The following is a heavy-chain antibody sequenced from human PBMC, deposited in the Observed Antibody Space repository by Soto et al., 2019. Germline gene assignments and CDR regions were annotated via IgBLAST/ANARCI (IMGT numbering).Heavy chain of an antibody. Sequence: GGSLRLSCAASGFTFSSYGMHWVRQAPGKGLEWVAVISYDGSNKYYADSVKGRFTISRDNSKNTLYLQMNSLRAEDTAVYYCAKDIKNYDFWSGYYDYYYYYMDVWGKGTMVTVSS. CDR1: GFTFSSYG. D-gene: IGHD3-3*01. CDR2: ISYDGSNK. V-gene: IGHV3-30*18. CDR3: AKDIKNYDFWSGYYDYYYYYMDV. J-gene: IGHJ6*03.